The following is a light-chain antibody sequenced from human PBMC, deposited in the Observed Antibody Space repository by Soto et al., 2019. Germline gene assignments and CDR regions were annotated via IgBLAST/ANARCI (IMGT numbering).Light chain of an antibody. V-gene: IGKV3-15*01. CDR2: GAS. CDR3: QQYNNWPRT. J-gene: IGKJ1*01. Sequence: EIVMTQSPATLSGSPGERATLSCRASQSVSSNLAWYQQQPGQPPRLLIYGASTRATGIPARFSGSGSGTEFSLTISSLQSEDFAIYYCQQYNNWPRTFGQGTKVDIK. CDR1: QSVSSN.